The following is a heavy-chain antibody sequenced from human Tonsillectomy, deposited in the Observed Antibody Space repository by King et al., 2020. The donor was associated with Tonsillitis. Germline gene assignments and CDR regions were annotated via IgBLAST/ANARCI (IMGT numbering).Heavy chain of an antibody. Sequence: VQLQESGPGLVKPSQTLSLTCTVSGGSISSGGDYWSWIRQLPGKGLEWIGYISYSGSTYYNPSLKSRVTMSGDTSKDQFSLKLRSVTAADTAVYYCARGFCSGGSCYSVEYFDYWGQGTLVTVSS. D-gene: IGHD2-15*01. J-gene: IGHJ4*02. CDR1: GGSISSGGDY. V-gene: IGHV4-31*03. CDR2: ISYSGST. CDR3: ARGFCSGGSCYSVEYFDY.